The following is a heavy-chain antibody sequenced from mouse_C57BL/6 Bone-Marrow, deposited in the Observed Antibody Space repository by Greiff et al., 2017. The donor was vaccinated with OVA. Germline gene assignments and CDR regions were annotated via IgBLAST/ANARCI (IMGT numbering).Heavy chain of an antibody. D-gene: IGHD2-4*01. CDR2: IWGDGST. CDR3: AKWEITTRYYAMDY. V-gene: IGHV2-3*01. J-gene: IGHJ4*01. CDR1: GFSLTSYG. Sequence: VKVVESGPGLVAPSQSLSITCTVSGFSLTSYGVSWVRKPPGKGLEWLGVIWGDGSTNYHSALISRLSISKDNSKSQVFLKLNSLQTDDTATYYCAKWEITTRYYAMDYWGQGTSVTVSS.